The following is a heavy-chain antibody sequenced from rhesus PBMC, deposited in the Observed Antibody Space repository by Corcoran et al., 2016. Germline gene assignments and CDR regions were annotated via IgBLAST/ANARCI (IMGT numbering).Heavy chain of an antibody. CDR2: IYGNSASP. CDR3: ARDRSSRFDV. J-gene: IGHJ5-1*01. CDR1: GGSISGYYH. Sequence: QVKLQQWGEGLVKPSETLSLTCAVYGGSISGYYHRSWIRQPPGKGLEWIGYIYGNSASPNYNPSLKNRVTISKDTSKNQFSLKLSSVTAADTAVYYCARDRSSRFDVWGPGVLVTVSS. D-gene: IGHD3-40*01. V-gene: IGHV4-73*01.